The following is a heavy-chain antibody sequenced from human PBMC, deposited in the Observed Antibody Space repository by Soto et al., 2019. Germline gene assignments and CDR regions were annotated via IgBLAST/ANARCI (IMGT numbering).Heavy chain of an antibody. D-gene: IGHD2-21*02. J-gene: IGHJ6*02. CDR2: ISAYNGNT. CDR3: AREGNRYCGGDCYSYYYYGMDV. Sequence: GASVKVSCKASGYTFTSYGISWVRQAPGQGLEWMGWISAYNGNTNYAQKLQGRVTMTTDTSTSTAYMELRSLRSDDTAVYYCAREGNRYCGGDCYSYYYYGMDVWGQGTTVTVSS. V-gene: IGHV1-18*01. CDR1: GYTFTSYG.